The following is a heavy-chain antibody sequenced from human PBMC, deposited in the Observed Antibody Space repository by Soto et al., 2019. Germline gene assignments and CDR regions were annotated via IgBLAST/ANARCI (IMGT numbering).Heavy chain of an antibody. CDR2: IIPILGIA. CDR1: GGTFSSYT. CDR3: ARDRVDIVATTDWYFDL. Sequence: QVQLVQSGAEVKNPGSSVKVSCKASGGTFSSYTISWVRQAPGQGLEWMGRIIPILGIANYAQKFQGRVTIPADKSTSTAYMELRSLRSEDTAVYYCARDRVDIVATTDWYFDLWGRGTLVTVSS. D-gene: IGHD5-12*01. V-gene: IGHV1-69*08. J-gene: IGHJ2*01.